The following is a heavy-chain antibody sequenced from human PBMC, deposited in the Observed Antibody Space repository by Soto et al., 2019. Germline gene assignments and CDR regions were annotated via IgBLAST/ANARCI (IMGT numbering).Heavy chain of an antibody. J-gene: IGHJ4*02. CDR3: ARVRSNSSVYYLDY. Sequence: SETLSLTCTVSGGSISSGDYYWSWIRQPPGKGLEWIGYIYYSGSTYYNPSLKSRVTISVDTSKNQFSLKLSSVTAADTAVYYCARVRSNSSVYYLDYWGQGTRVTVPS. D-gene: IGHD3-22*01. CDR1: GGSISSGDYY. CDR2: IYYSGST. V-gene: IGHV4-30-4*01.